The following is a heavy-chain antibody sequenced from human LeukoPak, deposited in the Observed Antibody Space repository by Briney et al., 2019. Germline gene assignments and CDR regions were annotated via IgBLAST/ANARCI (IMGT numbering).Heavy chain of an antibody. Sequence: GGSLRLSCAASGFTFSDYYMSWIRQAPGKGLEWVSYISSSGSTIYYADSVKGRFTISRDNAKNSLYLQMNSLRAEDTAVYYCARDFCSITSRYRYYFDYWGQGTLVTVSS. CDR2: ISSSGSTI. CDR1: GFTFSDYY. CDR3: ARDFCSITSRYRYYFDY. D-gene: IGHD2-2*01. J-gene: IGHJ4*02. V-gene: IGHV3-11*01.